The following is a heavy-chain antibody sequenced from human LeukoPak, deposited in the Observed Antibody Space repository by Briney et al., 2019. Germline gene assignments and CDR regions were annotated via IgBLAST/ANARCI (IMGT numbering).Heavy chain of an antibody. D-gene: IGHD6-6*01. J-gene: IGHJ6*03. CDR2: TYYRSKWYI. Sequence: SQTPSLTCVISGDSVSSNSAAWNWIRQSPSRGLEWLGRTYYRSKWYIDYAVSVKSRITINPDTSKNQLSLQLSSVTPEDTAVYYCARGSISSGGPIDYYYYMDVWGKGTTVTVSS. CDR1: GDSVSSNSAA. V-gene: IGHV6-1*01. CDR3: ARGSISSGGPIDYYYYMDV.